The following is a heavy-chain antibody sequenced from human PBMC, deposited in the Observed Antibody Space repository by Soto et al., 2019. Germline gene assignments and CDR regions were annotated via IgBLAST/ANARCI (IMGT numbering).Heavy chain of an antibody. V-gene: IGHV5-51*01. J-gene: IGHJ4*02. Sequence: PGESLKLSCTASGYRFNPYLIGWVRQLPGKGLEWMGIIYPDDSDTRYSPSFQGQVTISADKSFTTVYLQWNSLKASDTAIYYCARPGYYDSSGFFNFDHWGQGTLVTVSS. CDR1: GYRFNPYL. CDR3: ARPGYYDSSGFFNFDH. D-gene: IGHD3-22*01. CDR2: IYPDDSDT.